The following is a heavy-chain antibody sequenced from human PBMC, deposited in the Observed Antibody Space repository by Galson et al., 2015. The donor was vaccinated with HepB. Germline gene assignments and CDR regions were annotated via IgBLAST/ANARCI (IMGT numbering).Heavy chain of an antibody. V-gene: IGHV3-43*01. D-gene: IGHD3-10*01. CDR2: ISWDVSET. CDR1: GFTFDDYG. CDR3: AESLVGVSYGLDV. Sequence: SLRLSCAASGFTFDDYGMHWVRRVPGKGLEWVSLISWDVSETHYAESVRGRFTISRDNSKKSLYLQMNSLRPEDTALYYCAESLVGVSYGLDVWGQGTPVTVSS. J-gene: IGHJ6*02.